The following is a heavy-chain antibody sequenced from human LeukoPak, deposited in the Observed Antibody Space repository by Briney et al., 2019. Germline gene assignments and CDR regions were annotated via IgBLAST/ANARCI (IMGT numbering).Heavy chain of an antibody. Sequence: SETLSLTCAVPGYSISSGYHWGWIRQPPGKGLEWIGSIYHSGSTYYSPSLKSRVTISLDTSKNQFSLKLSSVTAADTAVYYCARGITIFGVIIIANWFDPWGQGTLVTVSS. CDR3: ARGITIFGVIIIANWFDP. J-gene: IGHJ5*02. CDR1: GYSISSGYH. CDR2: IYHSGST. D-gene: IGHD3-3*01. V-gene: IGHV4-38-2*01.